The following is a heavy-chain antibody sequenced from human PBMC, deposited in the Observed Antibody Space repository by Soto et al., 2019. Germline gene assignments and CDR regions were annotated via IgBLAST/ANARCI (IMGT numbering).Heavy chain of an antibody. CDR1: GGTFSSYF. Sequence: QVQLVQSGAEVKKAGSSVKVSCKASGGTFSSYFINWVRQAPGQGLEWVGGIIPVFGKAYYAEKFQGRVTITADESTTTAYMELSSLRSNDTAVYYCARETPSTTAAYFYYGLDVWGQGTTVTVSS. D-gene: IGHD2-2*01. CDR3: ARETPSTTAAYFYYGLDV. CDR2: IIPVFGKA. V-gene: IGHV1-69*01. J-gene: IGHJ6*02.